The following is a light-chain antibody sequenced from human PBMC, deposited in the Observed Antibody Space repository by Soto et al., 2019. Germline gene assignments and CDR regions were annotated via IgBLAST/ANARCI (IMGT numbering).Light chain of an antibody. J-gene: IGKJ1*01. CDR3: QQYGSSPRT. V-gene: IGKV3-20*01. Sequence: EIVLTQSPGTLSLSPGDRATLSCRASQRVSSNYLAWYQQRPGQAPRLLIHGASNRASGIPDRFSGSGSGTDFTLTISRLEPEDFAVYYCQQYGSSPRTFGQGTKVDIK. CDR2: GAS. CDR1: QRVSSNY.